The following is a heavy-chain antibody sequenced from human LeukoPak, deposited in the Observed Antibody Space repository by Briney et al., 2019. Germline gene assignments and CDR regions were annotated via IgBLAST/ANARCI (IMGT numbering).Heavy chain of an antibody. CDR1: GFTFSNSW. J-gene: IGHJ4*02. V-gene: IGHV3-7*01. CDR3: ASGGSWYIY. Sequence: GGSLRLSCAASGFTFSNSWMSWVRQAPGKGLEWVANIKLDGSEKYYVDSVKGRFTISRDNAKNSLYLQMSSLRVEDTAVYYCASGGSWYIYWGQGTLVTVSS. D-gene: IGHD6-13*01. CDR2: IKLDGSEK.